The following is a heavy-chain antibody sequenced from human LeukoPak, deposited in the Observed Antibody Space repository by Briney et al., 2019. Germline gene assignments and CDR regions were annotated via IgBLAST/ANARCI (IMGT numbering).Heavy chain of an antibody. J-gene: IGHJ4*02. CDR2: INSDSSSI. CDR1: GYTFRSYS. CDR3: ARGPYGSGSYKEIDCDY. V-gene: IGHV3-21*06. Sequence: GGSLRLSCEASGYTFRSYSMNWVRQAPGKGLEWVSFINSDSSSIYYADSVRGRSTISRDNAKNSLYLQLNSVRAEDTAVYYCARGPYGSGSYKEIDCDYWGQGTLLTVSS. D-gene: IGHD3-10*01.